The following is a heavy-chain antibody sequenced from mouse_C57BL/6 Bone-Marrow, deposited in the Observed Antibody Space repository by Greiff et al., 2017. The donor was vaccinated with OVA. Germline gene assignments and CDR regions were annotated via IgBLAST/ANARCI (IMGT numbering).Heavy chain of an antibody. CDR3: ARGNWDFDV. Sequence: EVQVVESGGGLVQSGRSLRLSCATSGFTFSDFYMEWVRQAPGKGLEWIAASRNKANDYTTEYSASVKGRFIVSRDTSQSILYLQMNALRAEDTAIYYCARGNWDFDVWGTGTTVTVSS. V-gene: IGHV7-1*01. J-gene: IGHJ1*03. CDR1: GFTFSDFY. CDR2: SRNKANDYTT.